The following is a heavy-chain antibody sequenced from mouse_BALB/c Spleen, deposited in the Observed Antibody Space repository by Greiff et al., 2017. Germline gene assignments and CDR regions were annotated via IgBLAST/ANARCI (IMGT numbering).Heavy chain of an antibody. Sequence: EVQLVESGGGLVKPGGSLKLSCAASGFTFSDYYMYWVRQTPEKRLEWVATISDGGSYTYYPDSVKGRFTISRDNAKNNLYLQMSSLKSEDTAMYYCARAYDGGAMDYWGQGTSVTVSS. J-gene: IGHJ4*01. D-gene: IGHD2-3*01. CDR3: ARAYDGGAMDY. CDR2: ISDGGSYT. CDR1: GFTFSDYY. V-gene: IGHV5-4*02.